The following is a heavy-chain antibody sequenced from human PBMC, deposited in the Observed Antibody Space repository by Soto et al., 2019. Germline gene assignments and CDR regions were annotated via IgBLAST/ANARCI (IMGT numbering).Heavy chain of an antibody. J-gene: IGHJ4*02. D-gene: IGHD6-6*01. V-gene: IGHV3-21*01. CDR2: ISSSSSYI. CDR3: AKEYRSSWAPEGIEY. Sequence: AGGSLRLPCAASGFTFSSYSMNWFRQAPGKGLEWVSSISSSSSYIYYADSVKGRFTISRDNAKNSLYLQMNSLRAEDTAVYYWAKEYRSSWAPEGIEYWGQGTLVTVSS. CDR1: GFTFSSYS.